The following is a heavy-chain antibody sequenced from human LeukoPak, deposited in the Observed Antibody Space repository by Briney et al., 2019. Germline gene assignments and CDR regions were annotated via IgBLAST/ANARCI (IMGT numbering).Heavy chain of an antibody. CDR3: ARANSLMVRGVISYFDS. CDR1: GFTVSSNY. Sequence: GGSLRLSCAASGFTVSSNYMNWVRQAPGKGLDFIAYFSSTGATIYYADSLKGRFTIYRDNARNSLYLLMNSLRDEDTAVCFCARANSLMVRGVISYFDSWGQGTLATVSS. V-gene: IGHV3-48*02. CDR2: FSSTGATI. D-gene: IGHD3-10*01. J-gene: IGHJ4*02.